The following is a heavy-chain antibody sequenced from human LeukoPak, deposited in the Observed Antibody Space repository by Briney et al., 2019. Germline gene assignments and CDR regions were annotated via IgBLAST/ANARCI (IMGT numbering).Heavy chain of an antibody. CDR3: AREGSRYSTSGTVDY. J-gene: IGHJ4*02. Sequence: GASVKVSCKASGYSFTSYVLNWVRQAPGQGLEWMGWISTNTGNPTYAQGFTGRFVFSLDTSISTTYLQINSLKAEDTAVYYCAREGSRYSTSGTVDYWGQGTLVIVSP. CDR2: ISTNTGNP. CDR1: GYSFTSYV. V-gene: IGHV7-4-1*02. D-gene: IGHD5-12*01.